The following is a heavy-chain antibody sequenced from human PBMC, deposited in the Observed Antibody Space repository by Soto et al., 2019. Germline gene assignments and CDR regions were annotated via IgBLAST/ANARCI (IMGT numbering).Heavy chain of an antibody. CDR2: ISGSGGST. D-gene: IGHD3-22*01. J-gene: IGHJ4*02. V-gene: IGHV3-23*01. Sequence: LRLSCGASWGKLVTYAMSCVRQAPGKGLEWVSAISGSGGSTYYADSVKGRFTISRDNSKNTLYLQMNSLRAEDTAVYYCAKDSLLYYYDSSGSPYYFDYWGQGTLVTVSS. CDR1: WGKLVTYA. CDR3: AKDSLLYYYDSSGSPYYFDY.